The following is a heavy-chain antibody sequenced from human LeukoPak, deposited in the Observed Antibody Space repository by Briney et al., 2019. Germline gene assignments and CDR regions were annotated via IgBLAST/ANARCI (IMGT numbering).Heavy chain of an antibody. CDR1: GYTFTSYY. CDR3: SRGVFGELEKLMFQH. D-gene: IGHD3-10*02. CDR2: INPSVGST. V-gene: IGHV1-46*01. Sequence: ASVKVSRKASGYTFTSYYIHWVRQAPGQGLEWMGIINPSVGSTSNPQKFQDRVHMTRETSTSTVYMALSSLKSDDTAIYYCSRGVFGELEKLMFQHWGEGTLVTVSS. J-gene: IGHJ1*01.